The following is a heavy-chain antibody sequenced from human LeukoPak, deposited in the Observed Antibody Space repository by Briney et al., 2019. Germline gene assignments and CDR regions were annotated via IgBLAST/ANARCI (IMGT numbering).Heavy chain of an antibody. CDR1: GFTFSSYS. D-gene: IGHD6-13*01. CDR2: ISSSSSTI. Sequence: GGSLRLSCAASGFTFSSYSMNWVRQAPGKGLEWVSYISSSSSTIYYADSVKGRFTISRDNSKNTLYLQMNSLRAEDTAVYYCVSSSWSYYFDYWGQGTLVTVSS. V-gene: IGHV3-48*01. CDR3: VSSSWSYYFDY. J-gene: IGHJ4*02.